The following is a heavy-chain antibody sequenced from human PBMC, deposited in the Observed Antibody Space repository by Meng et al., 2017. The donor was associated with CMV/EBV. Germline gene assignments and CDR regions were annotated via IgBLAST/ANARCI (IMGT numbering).Heavy chain of an antibody. J-gene: IGHJ6*02. V-gene: IGHV3-48*03. D-gene: IGHD4-11*01. CDR3: ASYSNYGLYYYYGMDV. Sequence: GGSLRLSCAASGFTFSSYEMKWVRQAPGKGLEWVSYISSSGSTIYYADSVKGRFTISRDNAKNSLYLQMNSLRAEDTAVYYCASYSNYGLYYYYGMDVWGQGTTVTVSS. CDR2: ISSSGSTI. CDR1: GFTFSSYE.